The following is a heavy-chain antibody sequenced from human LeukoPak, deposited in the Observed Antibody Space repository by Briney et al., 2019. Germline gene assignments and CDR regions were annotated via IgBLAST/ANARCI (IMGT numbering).Heavy chain of an antibody. CDR3: ARVVGRGWYYFDY. CDR2: ISYDGSNK. CDR1: GFTFISYA. V-gene: IGHV3-30-3*01. D-gene: IGHD6-19*01. Sequence: PGGSLILCCAASGFTFISYARHWGRQARGKGLEWVAVISYDGSNKYYADSVKGRFTISRDNSKNTLYLQMNRVSAEDAAVYCCARVVGRGWYYFDYWGQGTLVTVSS. J-gene: IGHJ4*02.